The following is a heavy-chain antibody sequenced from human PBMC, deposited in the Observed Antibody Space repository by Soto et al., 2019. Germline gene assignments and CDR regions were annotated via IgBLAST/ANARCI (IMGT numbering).Heavy chain of an antibody. CDR1: GFTFSTYD. D-gene: IGHD2-15*01. CDR3: AKGGWLDD. Sequence: EVQLLESGGALVQPGGSLRLSCAASGFTFSTYDMSWVRQAPGKGLEWVSMISGSVGTTHYADSVIGRFTISRDNSKDTLYLQMNSLRAEDTAVYHCAKGGWLDDWGKGTLVTVSS. J-gene: IGHJ4*02. CDR2: ISGSVGTT. V-gene: IGHV3-23*01.